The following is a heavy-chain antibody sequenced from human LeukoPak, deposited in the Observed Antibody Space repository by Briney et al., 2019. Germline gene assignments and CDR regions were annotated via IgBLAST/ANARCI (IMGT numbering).Heavy chain of an antibody. CDR2: IYYSGST. CDR1: GGSMSSYY. CDR3: VRRNYDSSGQRAFDI. J-gene: IGHJ3*02. D-gene: IGHD3-22*01. V-gene: IGHV4-59*01. Sequence: SETLSLTCSVSGGSMSSYYWIWIRQPPWKGLEWIGYIYYSGSTNYNPSLKSRVTISIDTSKNQFSLKLSSVTAADTAVYYCVRRNYDSSGQRAFDIWGQGTMVTVSS.